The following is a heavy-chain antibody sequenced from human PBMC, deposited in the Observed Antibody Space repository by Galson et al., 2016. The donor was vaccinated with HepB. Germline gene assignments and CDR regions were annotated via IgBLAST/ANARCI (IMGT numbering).Heavy chain of an antibody. V-gene: IGHV3-30*04. D-gene: IGHD3-3*01. CDR1: GFTFSDYS. Sequence: SLRLSCAASGFTFSDYSMHWVRQAPGKGLEWLGVMSYDENHKYYADYVKDRITISRDNFKNTLYLHMSGLRAEDTDVYYCARDRGLRFLEWFMAWWGQGTLVTVSS. CDR2: MSYDENHK. J-gene: IGHJ4*02. CDR3: ARDRGLRFLEWFMAW.